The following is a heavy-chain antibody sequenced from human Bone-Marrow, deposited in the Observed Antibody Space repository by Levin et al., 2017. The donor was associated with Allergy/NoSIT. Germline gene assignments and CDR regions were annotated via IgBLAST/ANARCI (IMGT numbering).Heavy chain of an antibody. Sequence: SGGSLRLSCAASGFTFNNFVMHWVRQAPGKGLQYVSAISGTGGSTHYADSVKGRFTISRDNSENKLYLQMGSLRAEDMAVYYCAREVNGVNLGELSFNDAFDIWGQGTMVTVSS. D-gene: IGHD3-16*02. CDR1: GFTFNNFV. V-gene: IGHV3-64*02. CDR2: ISGTGGST. CDR3: AREVNGVNLGELSFNDAFDI. J-gene: IGHJ3*02.